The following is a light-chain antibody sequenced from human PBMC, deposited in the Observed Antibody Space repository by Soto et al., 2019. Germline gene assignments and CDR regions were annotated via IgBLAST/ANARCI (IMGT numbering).Light chain of an antibody. CDR3: QQYNSYLWT. Sequence: DIQMTQSPSTLSASVGDRVTITCRASQSISSWLAWYQQKPGKAPKLLIYDASSLESGVPSRFSGSGSGTEFTLTTSSLQPDDFAPYYCQQYNSYLWTFGQGTKVEIK. CDR1: QSISSW. V-gene: IGKV1-5*01. CDR2: DAS. J-gene: IGKJ1*01.